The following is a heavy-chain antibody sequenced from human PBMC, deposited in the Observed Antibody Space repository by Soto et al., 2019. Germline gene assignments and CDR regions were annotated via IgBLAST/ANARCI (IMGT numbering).Heavy chain of an antibody. CDR2: TYYRSKWDN. J-gene: IGHJ6*02. CDR3: AGVASFRGIDV. D-gene: IGHD2-21*01. CDR1: GNSVSSNSAA. V-gene: IGHV6-1*01. Sequence: SPTLSLTCVISGNSVSSNSAAWIWIRQSPSRGVEWLGRTYYRSKWDNDYAVSVESRITINPDTSKHQFSLHLDSVIPEDTAVYYCAGVASFRGIDVWGQGTPVPVSS.